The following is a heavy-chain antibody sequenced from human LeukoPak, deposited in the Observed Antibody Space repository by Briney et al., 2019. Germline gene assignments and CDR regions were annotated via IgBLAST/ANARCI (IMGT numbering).Heavy chain of an antibody. CDR3: ARRSHCTGDSCYPV. J-gene: IGHJ6*02. V-gene: IGHV4-39*01. Sequence: SETLSFTCTVSGDSMTSSNHYWVWIRQPPWKGLEWIGSIYYGGSTYYNPSLKSRVTISQDTSKNQFSLKVNTVTAADTAVYHCARRSHCTGDSCYPVWGQGTTVTVSS. D-gene: IGHD2-15*01. CDR2: IYYGGST. CDR1: GDSMTSSNHY.